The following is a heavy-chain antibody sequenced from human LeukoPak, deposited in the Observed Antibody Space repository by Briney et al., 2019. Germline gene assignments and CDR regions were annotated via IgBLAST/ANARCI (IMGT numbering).Heavy chain of an antibody. CDR3: ARIYPAGGQPRISGRWFDP. J-gene: IGHJ5*02. CDR2: INHSGST. CDR1: GGSFSGYY. D-gene: IGHD2/OR15-2a*01. V-gene: IGHV4-34*01. Sequence: SETLSLTCAVYGGSFSGYYWSWIRQPPGKGLEWIGEINHSGSTNYNPSLKSRVTISVDTSKNQFSLKLSSVTAADTAVYYCARIYPAGGQPRISGRWFDPWGQGTLVTVSS.